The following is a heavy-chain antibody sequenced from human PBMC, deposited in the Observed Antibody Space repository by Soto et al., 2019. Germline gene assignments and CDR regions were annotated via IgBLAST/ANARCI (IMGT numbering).Heavy chain of an antibody. CDR3: ARDPCTLVRGVSPYLDY. V-gene: IGHV1-3*01. J-gene: IGHJ4*02. CDR2: INAGDDIT. D-gene: IGHD3-10*01. Sequence: QVQLVQSGAEVKKPGASVKISCKASGYTFMSYPLHWVRQAPGQRPEWMGWINAGDDITQFSQKFQGRLTFTRDTSXSXAYMELRSLRSEDTAVYYCARDPCTLVRGVSPYLDYWGQGTPVTVSS. CDR1: GYTFMSYP.